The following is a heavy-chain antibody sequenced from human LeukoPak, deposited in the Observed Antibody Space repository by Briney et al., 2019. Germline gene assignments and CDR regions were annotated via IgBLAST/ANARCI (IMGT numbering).Heavy chain of an antibody. D-gene: IGHD5-18*01. Sequence: PGGSLRLSCAASGFTFSSYWMSWVRQAPGKGLEWVANIKQDGSEKYYVDSVKGRFTISRDNAKNSLYLQMNSLRAEDTAVYYCARDPYRGYSYGYFDYWGQGTLVTVSS. CDR1: GFTFSSYW. CDR2: IKQDGSEK. J-gene: IGHJ4*02. V-gene: IGHV3-7*04. CDR3: ARDPYRGYSYGYFDY.